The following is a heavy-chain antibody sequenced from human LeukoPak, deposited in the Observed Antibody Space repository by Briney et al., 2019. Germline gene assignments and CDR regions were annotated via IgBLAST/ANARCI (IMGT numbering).Heavy chain of an antibody. J-gene: IGHJ4*02. CDR2: ISGSSSTI. D-gene: IGHD7-27*01. Sequence: PGGSLRLSCAASGFTFSDYYMSWIRQAPGKGLEWVSYISGSSSTIYYADSVKGRFTISRDNAKNSLYLQMNSLRAEDAAVYYCARDYELGFDFWGQGTLVTVSS. CDR3: ARDYELGFDF. CDR1: GFTFSDYY. V-gene: IGHV3-11*01.